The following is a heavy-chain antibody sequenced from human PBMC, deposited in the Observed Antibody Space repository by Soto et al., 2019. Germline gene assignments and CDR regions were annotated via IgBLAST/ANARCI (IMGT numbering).Heavy chain of an antibody. CDR1: GGTFSSYA. Sequence: QVQLVQSGAEVKKPGSSVKVSCKASGGTFSSYAISWVRQAPGQGLEWMGGIIPIFGTANYAQKFQGRVTITADESTSTVYMELSSLRSEDTAVYYCAAGGIVLMVYAIGKGPHTWFDPWGQGTLVTVSS. D-gene: IGHD2-8*01. CDR2: IIPIFGTA. CDR3: AAGGIVLMVYAIGKGPHTWFDP. J-gene: IGHJ5*02. V-gene: IGHV1-69*12.